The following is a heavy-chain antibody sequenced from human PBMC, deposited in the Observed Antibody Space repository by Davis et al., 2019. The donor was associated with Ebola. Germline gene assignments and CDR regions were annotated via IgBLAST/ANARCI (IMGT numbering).Heavy chain of an antibody. Sequence: GESLKISCAASGFPFSFYFMAWVRLPPGKELERVGLSRNKENRYNTEYAASVKGRFTLSRDDSKNLLYLEMNSLRTEDTAVYYCVTENWYRFESWGQGTLVTVSS. V-gene: IGHV3-72*01. CDR3: VTENWYRFES. D-gene: IGHD1/OR15-1a*01. J-gene: IGHJ4*02. CDR2: SRNKENRYNT. CDR1: GFPFSFYF.